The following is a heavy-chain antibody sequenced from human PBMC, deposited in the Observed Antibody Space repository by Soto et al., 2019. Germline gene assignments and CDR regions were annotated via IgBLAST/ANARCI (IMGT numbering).Heavy chain of an antibody. V-gene: IGHV5-51*01. CDR3: ARHGGSSANSYYYYMDV. CDR2: IYPGDSAT. CDR1: GYSFTSYW. Sequence: GESLKISCKGSGYSFTSYWIGWVRQMPGKGLEWMGIIYPGDSATRYSPSFQGQVTISADKSISTAYLQWSSLKASDTAIYYCARHGGSSANSYYYYMDVWGKGTTVTVSS. J-gene: IGHJ6*03. D-gene: IGHD2-15*01.